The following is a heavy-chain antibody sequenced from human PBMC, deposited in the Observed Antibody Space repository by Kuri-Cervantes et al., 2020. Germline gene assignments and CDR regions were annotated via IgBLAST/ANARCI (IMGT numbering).Heavy chain of an antibody. Sequence: SQTLSLTCAVYGGSFSDYYWSWIRQPSGKGLEWIGEINHSGSTNYNPSLKSRVTISVDTSKNQFSLKLTSVTAADTAVYYCARGFSYGGWDHWGQGTLVTVSS. D-gene: IGHD6-19*01. V-gene: IGHV4-34*01. J-gene: IGHJ4*02. CDR2: INHSGST. CDR1: GGSFSDYY. CDR3: ARGFSYGGWDH.